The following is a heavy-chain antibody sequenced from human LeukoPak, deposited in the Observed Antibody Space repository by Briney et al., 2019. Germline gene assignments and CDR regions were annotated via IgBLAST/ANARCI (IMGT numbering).Heavy chain of an antibody. CDR1: GGSISSSSYY. Sequence: PSETLSLTCTVSGGSISSSSYYWGWIRQPPGKGLEWIGSIYYSGSTYYNPSLKSRVTISVDTSKNQFSLKLSSVTAADTAVYYCARHFNLFDPWGQGTLVTVSS. J-gene: IGHJ5*02. CDR3: ARHFNLFDP. CDR2: IYYSGST. V-gene: IGHV4-39*01.